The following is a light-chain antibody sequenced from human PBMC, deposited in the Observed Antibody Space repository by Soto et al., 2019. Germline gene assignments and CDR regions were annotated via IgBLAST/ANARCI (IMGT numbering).Light chain of an antibody. CDR1: QSVTSGY. CDR3: QHYSSSPPAIT. Sequence: EIVLTQSPGTLSLSPGERATLSCRASQSVTSGYLAWYQQQPNLAPRLLIYGASYRATDIPDRFSGGGSGTDFTLTISRLEPEDFAVYYCQHYSSSPPAITFGQGTRLGIK. V-gene: IGKV3-20*01. J-gene: IGKJ5*01. CDR2: GAS.